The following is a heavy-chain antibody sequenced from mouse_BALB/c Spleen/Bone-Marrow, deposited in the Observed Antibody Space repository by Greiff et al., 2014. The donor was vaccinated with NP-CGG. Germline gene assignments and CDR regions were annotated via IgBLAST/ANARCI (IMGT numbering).Heavy chain of an antibody. J-gene: IGHJ1*01. Sequence: EVQLVESGAELVKPGASVKLSCTASGFNIKDTYMHWVKQRPEQGLEWIGRIDPANGNTKYDPKFQGKATITADTSSNTAYLQLGSLTSEDTAVYYCASYRYAWYFDVWGAGTTVTVSS. CDR1: GFNIKDTY. D-gene: IGHD2-14*01. CDR2: IDPANGNT. V-gene: IGHV14-3*02. CDR3: ASYRYAWYFDV.